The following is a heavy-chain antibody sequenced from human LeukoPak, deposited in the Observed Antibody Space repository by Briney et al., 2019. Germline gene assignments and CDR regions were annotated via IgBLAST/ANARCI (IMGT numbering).Heavy chain of an antibody. Sequence: SETLSLTCTVSGGSISSYHWSWIRQPPGKGLEWIGYIYYSGGTNYNPSLKSRVTISVDTSKNQFSLKLSSVTAADTAVYYCARERSYCSGGSCYSDYYYYMDVWGKGTTVTVSS. CDR3: ARERSYCSGGSCYSDYYYYMDV. V-gene: IGHV4-59*01. CDR1: GGSISSYH. D-gene: IGHD2-15*01. J-gene: IGHJ6*03. CDR2: IYYSGGT.